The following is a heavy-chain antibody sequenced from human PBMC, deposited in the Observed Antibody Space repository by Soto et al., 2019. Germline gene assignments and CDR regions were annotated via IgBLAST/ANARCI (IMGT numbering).Heavy chain of an antibody. CDR2: ISGSGGST. Sequence: GGSLRLSCAASGFTFSSYAMSWVRQAPGKGLEWVSAISGSGGSTYYADSVKGRFTISRDNSKNTLYLQMNSLRAEDTAVYYCAKSPVNYGDYPMSQNWYFDLWGRGTLVTVSS. CDR3: AKSPVNYGDYPMSQNWYFDL. D-gene: IGHD4-17*01. CDR1: GFTFSSYA. V-gene: IGHV3-23*01. J-gene: IGHJ2*01.